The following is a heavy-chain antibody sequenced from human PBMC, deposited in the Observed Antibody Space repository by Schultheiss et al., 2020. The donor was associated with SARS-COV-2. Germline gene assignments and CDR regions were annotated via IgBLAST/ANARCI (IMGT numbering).Heavy chain of an antibody. CDR2: ISSSSSYT. J-gene: IGHJ6*03. CDR1: GFTFSSYA. V-gene: IGHV3-11*05. CDR3: ARGAWSGSSYYYHYYMDV. Sequence: GGSLRLSCAASGFTFSSYAMSWIRQAPGKGLEWVSYISSSSSYTNYADSVKGRFTISRDRGKTSVSLQMNNLRDDDTAIYFCARGAWSGSSYYYHYYMDVWGKGTTVTVSS. D-gene: IGHD6-6*01.